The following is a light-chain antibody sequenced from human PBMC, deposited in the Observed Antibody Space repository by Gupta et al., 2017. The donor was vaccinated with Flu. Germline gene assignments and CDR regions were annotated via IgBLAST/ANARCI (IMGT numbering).Light chain of an antibody. CDR3: QAEDSSIVL. J-gene: IGLJ2*01. CDR2: EDT. Sequence: FLLPQPHSVSESPGPTVTISCTRSSGRIASTYVQWYQPRPGSSPTTVMYEDTQRPSGVPARFSGSIDGSSTSATPTIAGMRAEAEDYYYWQAEDSSIVLFGGGTKLTVL. CDR1: SGRIASTY. V-gene: IGLV6-57*01.